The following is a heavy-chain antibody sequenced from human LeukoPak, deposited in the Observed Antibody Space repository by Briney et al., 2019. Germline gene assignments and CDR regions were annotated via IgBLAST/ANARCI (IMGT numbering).Heavy chain of an antibody. CDR3: ARGDYDSSGYYYYYYYMDV. D-gene: IGHD3-22*01. Sequence: GASVKVSCKASGGTFSSYAISWVRQAPGQGLEWMGGIIPIFGTANYAQKFQGRVTITADKSTSTVYMELSSLRSEDTAVYYCARGDYDSSGYYYYYYYMDVWGKKTTVTVSS. J-gene: IGHJ6*03. V-gene: IGHV1-69*06. CDR1: GGTFSSYA. CDR2: IIPIFGTA.